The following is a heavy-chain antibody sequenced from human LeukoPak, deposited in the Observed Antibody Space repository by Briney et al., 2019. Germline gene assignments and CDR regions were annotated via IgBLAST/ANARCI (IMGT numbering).Heavy chain of an antibody. V-gene: IGHV3-30*02. CDR1: GFTFSYYG. CDR3: ARDFESSFDY. CDR2: IRSDGSNK. Sequence: PVGSLRLSCAASGFTFSYYGMHWVRQAPGKGLEWVAFIRSDGSNKYYADFVKGRFTISRDSSKNTLFLQMNSLRPEDTAVYYCARDFESSFDYWGQGTLVTVSS. J-gene: IGHJ4*02.